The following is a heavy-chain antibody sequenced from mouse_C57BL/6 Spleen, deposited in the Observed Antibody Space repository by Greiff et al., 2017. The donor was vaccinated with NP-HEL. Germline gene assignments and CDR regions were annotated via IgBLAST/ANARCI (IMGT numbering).Heavy chain of an antibody. CDR2: ISSGSSTI. J-gene: IGHJ2*01. Sequence: EVQVVESGGGLVKPGGSLKLSCAASGFTFSDYGMHWVRQAPEKGLEWVAYISSGSSTIYYVDTVKGRVTISRDNAKNTLFLQMTSLRSEATAMYYCARYYYGSIFDYWGQGTTLTVSS. D-gene: IGHD1-1*01. CDR3: ARYYYGSIFDY. CDR1: GFTFSDYG. V-gene: IGHV5-17*01.